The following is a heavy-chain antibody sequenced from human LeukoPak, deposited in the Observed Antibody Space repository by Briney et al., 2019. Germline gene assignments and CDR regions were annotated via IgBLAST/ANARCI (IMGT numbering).Heavy chain of an antibody. V-gene: IGHV4-59*08. CDR2: IYYSGST. J-gene: IGHJ6*02. D-gene: IGHD3-16*01. Sequence: SETLSLTCTVSGGSISSYYWSWIRQPPGKGLEWIGYIYYSGSTNYNPSLKSRVTISVDTSKNQFSLKLSSVTAADTVVYYCARHYDYYYYYGMDVWGQGTTVTVSS. CDR1: GGSISSYY. CDR3: ARHYDYYYYYGMDV.